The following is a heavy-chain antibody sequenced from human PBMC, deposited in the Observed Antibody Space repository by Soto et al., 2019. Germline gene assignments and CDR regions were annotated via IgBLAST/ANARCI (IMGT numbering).Heavy chain of an antibody. D-gene: IGHD3-22*01. V-gene: IGHV3-23*01. CDR1: GFTFSSYA. J-gene: IGHJ1*01. Sequence: EVQLLESGGGLVQPGGSLRLSCAASGFTFSSYAMSWVRQAPVKGLEWVSAISGSGGSTYYADSVHGRFTISRDKSKNTRYLQMNSLRAEDTAVYYCAKDLTIVVGVDGFKHWGQGTLVTVSS. CDR3: AKDLTIVVGVDGFKH. CDR2: ISGSGGST.